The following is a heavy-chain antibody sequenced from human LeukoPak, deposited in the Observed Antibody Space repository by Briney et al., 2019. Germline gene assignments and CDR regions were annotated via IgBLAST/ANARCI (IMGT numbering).Heavy chain of an antibody. V-gene: IGHV4-30-2*01. CDR2: IYHSGST. CDR3: ARERVIGYDSSGSRGFDY. D-gene: IGHD3-22*01. CDR1: GGSISSGGYS. J-gene: IGHJ4*02. Sequence: SQTLSLTCAVSGGSISSGGYSWRWIRQPPGKGLEWIGYIYHSGSTYYNPSLKSRVTISVDRSKNQFSLKLSSVTAADTAVYYCARERVIGYDSSGSRGFDYWGQGTLVTVSS.